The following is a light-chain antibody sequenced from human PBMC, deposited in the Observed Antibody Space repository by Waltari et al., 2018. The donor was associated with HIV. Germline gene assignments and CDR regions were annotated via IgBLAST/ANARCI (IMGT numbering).Light chain of an antibody. Sequence: EIVMTQSPATLSVSPGARATLSCRASQRVSSNLAWYQQKPGQAPRLLIYGAATRATGIPARFSGSGSGTEFTLTISSLQSEDFAVYYCQQYNNWTFGQGTKVEIK. CDR2: GAA. J-gene: IGKJ1*01. V-gene: IGKV3-15*01. CDR3: QQYNNWT. CDR1: QRVSSN.